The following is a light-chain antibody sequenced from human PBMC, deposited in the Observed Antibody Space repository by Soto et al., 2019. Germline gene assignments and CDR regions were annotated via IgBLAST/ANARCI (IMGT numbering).Light chain of an antibody. V-gene: IGKV3-11*01. CDR1: QSVSSY. J-gene: IGKJ4*01. Sequence: EIVLTQSPATLSLSPGERATLSCRASQSVSSYLAWYQQKPGQAPRLLIYDASNRATGIPARFSGSGSGTDFTLTISSLEPEDFALYYCQQYGSSPFTFGGGTKVDIK. CDR2: DAS. CDR3: QQYGSSPFT.